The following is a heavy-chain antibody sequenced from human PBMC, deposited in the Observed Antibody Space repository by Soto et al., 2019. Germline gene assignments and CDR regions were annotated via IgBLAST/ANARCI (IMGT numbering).Heavy chain of an antibody. CDR3: AKGGEYSGYEGNFDY. CDR2: ISNDGSNK. Sequence: QVQLVESGGGVVQPGRSLRLSCAASGFTFSSYGMHWVRQAPSKGLEWVAVISNDGSNKYYADYVKGRFTISRDNSKNTRDLQMNSLRAEDTAVYYCAKGGEYSGYEGNFDYWGQGTLVTVSS. V-gene: IGHV3-30*18. D-gene: IGHD5-12*01. J-gene: IGHJ4*02. CDR1: GFTFSSYG.